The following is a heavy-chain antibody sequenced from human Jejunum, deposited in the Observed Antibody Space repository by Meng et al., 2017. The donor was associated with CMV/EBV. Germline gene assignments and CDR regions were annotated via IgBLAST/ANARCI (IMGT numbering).Heavy chain of an antibody. CDR3: ARVGAYCGGDCYHPR. CDR1: GASLSSNHW. D-gene: IGHD2-21*02. V-gene: IGHV4-4*02. CDR2: AYHSGST. Sequence: SGPASLRPSRSLSLTCAALGASLSSNHWCHWSRRPPGNGLEWIVEAYHSGSTNYNPSFKSRVTISVDESKNQFSLRLSSVTAADTAVYYCARVGAYCGGDCYHPRWGQGTLVTVSS. J-gene: IGHJ4*02.